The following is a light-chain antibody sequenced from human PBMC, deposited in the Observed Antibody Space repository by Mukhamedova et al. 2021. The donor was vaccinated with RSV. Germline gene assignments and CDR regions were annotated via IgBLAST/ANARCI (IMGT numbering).Light chain of an antibody. CDR2: AAS. J-gene: IGKJ2*01. Sequence: WYQRRVHGKAPKLLNYAASRLATGVPSRFSGGGSGADYTLTITSLQPEDFGTYYCQQYFGVPVTFGLGTKL. V-gene: IGKV1-NL1*01. CDR3: QQYFGVPVT.